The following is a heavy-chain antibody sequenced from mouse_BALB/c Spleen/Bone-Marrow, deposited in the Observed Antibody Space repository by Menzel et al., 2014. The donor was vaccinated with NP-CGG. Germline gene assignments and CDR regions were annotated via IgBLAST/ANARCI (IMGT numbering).Heavy chain of an antibody. V-gene: IGHV5-9-3*01. CDR2: ISSGGSYT. J-gene: IGHJ2*01. CDR1: GFTFSSYA. CDR3: ARHGITRLLDY. Sequence: EVQGVESGGGLAKPGGSLKLSCAASGFTFSSYAMSWVRQTPEKRLEWVATISSGGSYTYYPDSVKGRFTISRDNAKNTLYLQMSSLRSEDTAMYYCARHGITRLLDYWGQGTTLTVSS. D-gene: IGHD2-4*01.